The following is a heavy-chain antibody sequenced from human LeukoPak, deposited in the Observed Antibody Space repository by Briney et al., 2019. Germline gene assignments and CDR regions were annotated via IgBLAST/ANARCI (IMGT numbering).Heavy chain of an antibody. CDR1: GGSISSGGYY. CDR2: IYYSGST. V-gene: IGHV4-31*03. Sequence: PSETLSLTCTVSGGSISSGGYYWSWIRQHQGKGLEWIGYIYYSGSTYYNPSLKSRVTISVDTSKNQFSLKLSSVTAADTAVYYCARDRDSSGWAHDAFDIWGQGTMVTVSS. CDR3: ARDRDSSGWAHDAFDI. D-gene: IGHD6-19*01. J-gene: IGHJ3*02.